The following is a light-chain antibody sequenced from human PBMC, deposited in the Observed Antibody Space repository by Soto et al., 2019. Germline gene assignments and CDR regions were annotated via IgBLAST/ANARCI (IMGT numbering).Light chain of an antibody. J-gene: IGLJ2*01. CDR3: QVWDGNTDAV. CDR1: NIGNLD. V-gene: IGLV3-21*04. Sequence: SYELTQPPSVSAAPGKTATITCGGNNIGNLDVHWYQQKPGQAPVLVIFSDNDRPSGIPDRFSGSNSGNTATLTISRVDAGDEANYYCQVWDGNTDAVFGGGTKLTVL. CDR2: SDN.